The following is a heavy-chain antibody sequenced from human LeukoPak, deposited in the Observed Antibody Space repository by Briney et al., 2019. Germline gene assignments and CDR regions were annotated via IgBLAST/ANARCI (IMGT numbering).Heavy chain of an antibody. D-gene: IGHD4-17*01. CDR3: ARVGDCGDCGAFDI. Sequence: ASVKVSCKASEGTFSSYAISWVRQAPGQGLEWMGRIIPILGIANYAQKFQGRVTITADKSTSTAYMELSSLRSEDTAVYYCARVGDCGDCGAFDIWGQGTMVTVSS. J-gene: IGHJ3*02. CDR2: IIPILGIA. V-gene: IGHV1-69*04. CDR1: EGTFSSYA.